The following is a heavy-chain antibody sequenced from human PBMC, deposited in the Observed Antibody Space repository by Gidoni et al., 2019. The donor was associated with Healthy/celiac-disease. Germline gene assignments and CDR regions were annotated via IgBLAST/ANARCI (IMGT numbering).Heavy chain of an antibody. V-gene: IGHV1-69*06. Sequence: QVQLVQSGAEVKKPGSSVKVSCKASGGTFSSYAISWVRQAPGQGLEWMGGIIPIFGTANYAQKFQGRVTITADKSTSTAYMELSSLRSEDTAVYYCARTPRIMITFGGVIASAGWGQGTLVTVSS. CDR2: IIPIFGTA. CDR3: ARTPRIMITFGGVIASAG. D-gene: IGHD3-16*02. J-gene: IGHJ4*02. CDR1: GGTFSSYA.